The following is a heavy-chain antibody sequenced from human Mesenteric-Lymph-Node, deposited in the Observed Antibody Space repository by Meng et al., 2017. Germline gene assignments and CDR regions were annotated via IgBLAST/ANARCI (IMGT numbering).Heavy chain of an antibody. Sequence: ASVKVSCKASGYTFTSYYMHWVRQAPGQGLEWMGIINPSGGSTSYAQKFQGRVTMTRDTSTSTVYMELSSLRSEDTAVYYCARLGCSGGSCYDFDYWGQGTLVTVSS. J-gene: IGHJ4*02. CDR1: GYTFTSYY. V-gene: IGHV1-46*01. CDR2: INPSGGST. CDR3: ARLGCSGGSCYDFDY. D-gene: IGHD2-15*01.